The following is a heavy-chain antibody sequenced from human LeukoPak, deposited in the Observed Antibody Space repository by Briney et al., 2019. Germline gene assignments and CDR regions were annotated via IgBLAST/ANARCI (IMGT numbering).Heavy chain of an antibody. J-gene: IGHJ4*02. D-gene: IGHD4-17*01. V-gene: IGHV1-46*01. Sequence: ASVKVSCKASGYTFSTYYIHWVRQPPGQGLEWMGIINPSGGSTSYAQKFQGRVTMTRDTSTSTVYMELTSLRSEDTAVFYCARARDYGDYVFDYWGQGTLVTVSS. CDR1: GYTFSTYY. CDR3: ARARDYGDYVFDY. CDR2: INPSGGST.